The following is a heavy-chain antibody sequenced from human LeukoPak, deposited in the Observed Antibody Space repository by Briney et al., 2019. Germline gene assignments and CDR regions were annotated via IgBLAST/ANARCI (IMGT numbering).Heavy chain of an antibody. Sequence: PGGSLRLSCAASGFTFSSYDMHWVRQATGKGLEWVSAIGTAGDTYYPGSVKGRFTISRENAKNSLYLQMNSLRAGDTAVYYCARGNRVAAAGTTDYWGQGTLVTVS. J-gene: IGHJ4*02. CDR2: IGTAGDT. D-gene: IGHD6-13*01. CDR3: ARGNRVAAAGTTDY. V-gene: IGHV3-13*01. CDR1: GFTFSSYD.